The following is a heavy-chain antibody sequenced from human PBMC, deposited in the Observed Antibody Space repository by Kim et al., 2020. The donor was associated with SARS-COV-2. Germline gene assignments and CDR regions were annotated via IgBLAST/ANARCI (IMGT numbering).Heavy chain of an antibody. CDR3: ARPSCGGSCFDY. D-gene: IGHD2-15*01. CDR2: IYSGGST. J-gene: IGHJ4*02. V-gene: IGHV3-66*04. CDR1: GFTVSSNY. Sequence: GGSLRLSCAASGFTVSSNYMSWVRQAPGKGLEWVSVIYSGGSTYYADSVKGRFTISRDNSKNTLYLQMNSLRAEDTAVYYCARPSCGGSCFDYWGQGTLVTVSS.